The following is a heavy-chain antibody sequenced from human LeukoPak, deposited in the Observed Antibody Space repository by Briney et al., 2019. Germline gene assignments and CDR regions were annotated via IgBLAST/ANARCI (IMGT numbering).Heavy chain of an antibody. V-gene: IGHV3-30*18. CDR3: AKGYYNFDS. J-gene: IGHJ4*02. CDR1: GFTFSSYG. D-gene: IGHD3-10*01. CDR2: ISYDGSNK. Sequence: PGGSLRLSCAASGFTFSSYGLHWVRQAPGKGLEWVAVISYDGSNKYHEDSVKGRFTISRDNSKNTLYLQMNSLRAEDTAVYYCAKGYYNFDSWGQGTLVTGSS.